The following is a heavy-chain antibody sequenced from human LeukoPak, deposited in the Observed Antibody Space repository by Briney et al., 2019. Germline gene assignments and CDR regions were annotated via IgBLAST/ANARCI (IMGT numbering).Heavy chain of an antibody. V-gene: IGHV3-30-3*01. CDR1: GFTFTNYP. J-gene: IGHJ4*02. Sequence: GGALRLSCLASGFTFTNYPIHWVRPAPGKGLEWVAVISYDVITKYYADPVKGRFTLSRDNSKNILFLQMDSLRAEDTAVYFCAREDYGASGSSLGNLDYWGQGTLVTVSS. CDR2: ISYDVITK. CDR3: AREDYGASGSSLGNLDY. D-gene: IGHD4/OR15-4a*01.